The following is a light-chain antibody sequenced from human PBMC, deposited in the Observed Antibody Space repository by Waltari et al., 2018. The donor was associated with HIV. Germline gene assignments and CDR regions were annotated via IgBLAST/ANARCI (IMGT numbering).Light chain of an antibody. V-gene: IGKV3-11*01. Sequence: EIVLTHSPATLSLSPGERATLSCRASQSVSTYLAWYQQKPGQAPRLLIYDASNRATGIPARFSGSGSGTEFTLTISSLEPEDFGVYYCQQRSKWPLTFGGGTKVEIK. J-gene: IGKJ4*01. CDR1: QSVSTY. CDR2: DAS. CDR3: QQRSKWPLT.